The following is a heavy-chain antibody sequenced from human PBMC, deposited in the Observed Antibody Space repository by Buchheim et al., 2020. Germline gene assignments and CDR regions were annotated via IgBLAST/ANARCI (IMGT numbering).Heavy chain of an antibody. Sequence: QVQLVESGGGVVQPGRSLRLSCAASGFTFSSYGMHWVRQAPGKGLEWVAVIWYDGSNKYYADSVKGRFTISRDNSKNTLYLQMNSLSAEDTAVYYCARDYGSGWYSLYCYYYGMDVWGQGTT. V-gene: IGHV3-33*01. D-gene: IGHD6-19*01. J-gene: IGHJ6*02. CDR1: GFTFSSYG. CDR2: IWYDGSNK. CDR3: ARDYGSGWYSLYCYYYGMDV.